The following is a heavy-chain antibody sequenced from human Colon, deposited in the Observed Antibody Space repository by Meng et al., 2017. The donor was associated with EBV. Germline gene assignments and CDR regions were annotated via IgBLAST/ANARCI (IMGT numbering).Heavy chain of an antibody. V-gene: IGHV5-51*01. CDR3: ASQVGAKVY. J-gene: IGHJ4*02. D-gene: IGHD1-26*01. CDR1: GYSFTNYW. CDR2: IHPGDSDT. Sequence: EVQLVQSGAEVKKPGESLKISCKSSGYSFTNYWIGWVRQMPGKGLEWMGIIHPGDSDTRYRPSFQGQVTISADNSIAPAYLQWSSLKASDTAMYYCASQVGAKVYWGQGTLVTVSS.